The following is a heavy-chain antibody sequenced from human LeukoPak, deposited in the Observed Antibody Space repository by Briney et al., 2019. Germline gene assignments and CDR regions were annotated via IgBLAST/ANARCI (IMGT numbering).Heavy chain of an antibody. CDR2: IYYSGST. Sequence: SETLSLTCTVSGGSISSYYWSWIRQPPGKGLEWIGYIYYSGSTNYNPSLKSRVTISVDTSKNQFSLKLSSVTAADTAVYYCARAYDLWSGYDYWGQGTLVTVSS. J-gene: IGHJ4*02. V-gene: IGHV4-59*01. CDR1: GGSISSYY. CDR3: ARAYDLWSGYDY. D-gene: IGHD3-3*01.